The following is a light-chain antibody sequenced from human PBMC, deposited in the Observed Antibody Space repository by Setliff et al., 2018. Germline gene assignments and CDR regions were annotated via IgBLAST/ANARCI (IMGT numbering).Light chain of an antibody. CDR2: EVT. Sequence: QSALTQPPSASGSPGQSLTISCTGTSSDVGAYNFVSWYQQHPGKAPKLMIYEVTQRPSVVPDRFSGSKSGNTASLTVSGLQAEDEADYYCSSYAASYNPYVFGTGTKVTVL. CDR3: SSYAASYNPYV. CDR1: SSDVGAYNF. V-gene: IGLV2-8*01. J-gene: IGLJ1*01.